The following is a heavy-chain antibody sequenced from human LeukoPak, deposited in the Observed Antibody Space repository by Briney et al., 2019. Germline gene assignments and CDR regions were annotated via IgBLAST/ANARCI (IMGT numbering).Heavy chain of an antibody. CDR3: ARDHLGAVDI. CDR2: INPNSGGT. V-gene: IGHV1-2*02. J-gene: IGHJ3*02. Sequence: ASVKVSCKASGYTFTGYYMHWVRQAPGQGLEWMGWINPNSGGTNYAQRFQGRVTMTRDTSISTAYMELSSLRSDDTAVYYCARDHLGAVDIWGQGTMVTVSS. CDR1: GYTFTGYY.